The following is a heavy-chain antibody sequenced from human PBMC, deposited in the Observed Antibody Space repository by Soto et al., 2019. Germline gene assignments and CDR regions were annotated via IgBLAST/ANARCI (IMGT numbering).Heavy chain of an antibody. CDR3: ARGLWFGESKDFDY. Sequence: PSETLSLTCTVPGGSISSGGYYWSWIRQHPGKGLEWIGYIYYSGSTYYNPSLKSRVTISVDTSKNQFSLKLSSVTAADTAVYYCARGLWFGESKDFDYWGQGTLVTVSS. CDR1: GGSISSGGYY. J-gene: IGHJ4*02. D-gene: IGHD3-10*01. CDR2: IYYSGST. V-gene: IGHV4-31*03.